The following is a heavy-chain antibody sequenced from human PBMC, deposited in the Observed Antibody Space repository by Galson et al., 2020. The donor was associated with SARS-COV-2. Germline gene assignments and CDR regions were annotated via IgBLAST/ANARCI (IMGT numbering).Heavy chain of an antibody. Sequence: TGGSLRLSCVASGFTFSNYAMNWVRQAPGKGLEWVALILSDGTSKRYADSVKGRFTMSRDNSKNTMYLQMDSLRPEDTAVYSCVRDSRFCSGGSCYSIAGFEMWGQGTMVTVSS. CDR1: GFTFSNYA. D-gene: IGHD2-15*01. V-gene: IGHV3-30-3*01. J-gene: IGHJ3*02. CDR2: ILSDGTSK. CDR3: VRDSRFCSGGSCYSIAGFEM.